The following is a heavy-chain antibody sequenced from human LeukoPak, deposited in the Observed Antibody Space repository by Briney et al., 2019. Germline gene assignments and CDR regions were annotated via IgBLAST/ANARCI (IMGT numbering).Heavy chain of an antibody. CDR3: AKESGSYSGNYGMDV. CDR1: GFTFSSYG. D-gene: IGHD1-26*01. J-gene: IGHJ6*02. CDR2: ISYDGSNK. Sequence: PGGSLRLSCAASGFTFSSYGMHWVRQAPGKGLEGVAVISYDGSNKYYADSVKGRFTISRDNSKNTLYLQMNSLRAEDTAVYYCAKESGSYSGNYGMDVWGQGTTVTVSS. V-gene: IGHV3-30*18.